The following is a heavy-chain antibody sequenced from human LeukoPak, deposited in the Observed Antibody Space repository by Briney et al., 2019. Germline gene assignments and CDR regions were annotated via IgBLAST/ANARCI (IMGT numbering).Heavy chain of an antibody. CDR2: ISKDGSDK. D-gene: IGHD1-7*01. J-gene: IGHJ4*02. Sequence: GGSLRLSCIASGFTVSSNYMTWVRQAPGKGLEWVAVISKDGSDKYYPGSVRGRFTISRDNSKNTIYLQMDSLRAEDTAIYYCARDYWWNYDYWGQGTLVTVSS. CDR1: GFTVSSNY. V-gene: IGHV3-30-3*01. CDR3: ARDYWWNYDY.